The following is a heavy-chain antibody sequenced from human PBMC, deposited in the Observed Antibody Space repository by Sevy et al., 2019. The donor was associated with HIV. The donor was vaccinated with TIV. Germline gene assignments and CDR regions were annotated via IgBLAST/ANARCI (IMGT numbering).Heavy chain of an antibody. CDR2: INGNSDAI. D-gene: IGHD2-8*01. CDR3: ARDFVYASDY. J-gene: IGHJ4*02. CDR1: GFTFSTYS. Sequence: GGFLRLSCAASGFTFSTYSMNWVRQAPGKGLEWISYINGNSDAIYYADSVRGRFTISRDNAQNSLYLQMNSLRDEDTAVYYCARDFVYASDYWGQGTLVTVSS. V-gene: IGHV3-48*02.